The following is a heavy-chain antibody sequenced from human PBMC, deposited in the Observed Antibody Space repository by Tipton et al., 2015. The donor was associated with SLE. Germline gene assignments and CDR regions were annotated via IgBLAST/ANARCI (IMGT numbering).Heavy chain of an antibody. CDR3: AARIGGYYGMDV. Sequence: SLRLSCAASGFTFSSYDMHWVRQAPGKGLEWVAVISYDGSSKYYADSVKCRFTISRDNSKNTLYLQMNSLRAEDTAVYYCAARIGGYYGMDVWGQGTTVTVSS. CDR1: GFTFSSYD. V-gene: IGHV3-30*04. D-gene: IGHD2-15*01. CDR2: ISYDGSSK. J-gene: IGHJ6*02.